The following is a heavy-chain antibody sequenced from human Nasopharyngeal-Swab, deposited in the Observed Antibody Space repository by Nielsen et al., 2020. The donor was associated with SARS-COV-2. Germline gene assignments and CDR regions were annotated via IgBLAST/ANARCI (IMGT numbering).Heavy chain of an antibody. J-gene: IGHJ6*03. CDR1: GYSFTSYW. D-gene: IGHD1-7*01. Sequence: GGSLRLSCKGSGYSFTSYWIGWVRQMPGKGLEWMGIIYPGDSDTRYSPSFQGQVTISADKSISTAYLQWSSLKASDTAMYYCAGLVNDWNYGYYYYYMDVWGKGTTVTVSS. CDR2: IYPGDSDT. CDR3: AGLVNDWNYGYYYYYMDV. V-gene: IGHV5-51*01.